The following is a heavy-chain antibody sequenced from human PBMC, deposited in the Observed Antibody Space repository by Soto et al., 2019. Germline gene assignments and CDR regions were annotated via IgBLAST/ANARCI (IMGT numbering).Heavy chain of an antibody. D-gene: IGHD6-13*01. J-gene: IGHJ6*02. CDR1: GYTFTSYG. V-gene: IGHV1-18*04. CDR2: ISAYNGNT. CDR3: ARDGGPIAAGPGYYYYGKDD. Sequence: ASVKVPCKASGYTFTSYGISWVRQAPGQGLEWMGWISAYNGNTNYAQKLQGRVTMTTDTSTSTAYMELRSLRSDDTAVYYCARDGGPIAAGPGYYYYGKDDWGQGTTVTVSS.